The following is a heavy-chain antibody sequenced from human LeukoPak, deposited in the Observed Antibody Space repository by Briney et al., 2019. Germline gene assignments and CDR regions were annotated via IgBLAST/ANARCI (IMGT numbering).Heavy chain of an antibody. V-gene: IGHV3-73*01. CDR2: IRSKANSYAT. Sequence: GGSLRLSCAASGFTFSSHWMNWVRQASGKGLEWVGRIRSKANSYATAYAASVKGRFTISRDDSKNTAYLQMNSLKTEDTAVYYCTSPDYGDSIVDYWGQGTLVTVSS. CDR3: TSPDYGDSIVDY. D-gene: IGHD4-17*01. J-gene: IGHJ4*02. CDR1: GFTFSSHW.